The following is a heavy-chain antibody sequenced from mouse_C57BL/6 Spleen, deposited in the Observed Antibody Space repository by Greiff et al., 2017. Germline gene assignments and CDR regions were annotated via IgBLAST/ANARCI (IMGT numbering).Heavy chain of an antibody. CDR2: INYDGSST. J-gene: IGHJ1*03. CDR3: ARAYDGYYLYWYFDV. V-gene: IGHV5-16*01. D-gene: IGHD2-3*01. Sequence: EVKLVESEGGLVQPGSSMKLSCTASGFTFSDYYMAWVRQVPEKGLEWVANINYDGSSTYYLDSLKSRFIISRDNAKNILYLQMSSLKSEDTATYYCARAYDGYYLYWYFDVWGTGTTVTVSS. CDR1: GFTFSDYY.